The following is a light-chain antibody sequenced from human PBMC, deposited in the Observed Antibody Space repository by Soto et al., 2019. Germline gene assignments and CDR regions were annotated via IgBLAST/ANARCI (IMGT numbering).Light chain of an antibody. CDR2: GTS. CDR1: QSVGRN. CDR3: QQYNKWPYT. J-gene: IGKJ2*01. V-gene: IGKV3-15*01. Sequence: EIVMTQSPVALSVSPGESAALSCRASQSVGRNFAWYQLRPGQAPRVLIYGTSTRATGVPARFSGSGSGTDFTLTISSLQSEDFAVYYCQQYNKWPYTFGQGTRLEIK.